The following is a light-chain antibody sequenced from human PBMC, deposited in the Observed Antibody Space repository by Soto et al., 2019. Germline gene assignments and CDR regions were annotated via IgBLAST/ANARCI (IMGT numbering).Light chain of an antibody. V-gene: IGLV1-40*01. CDR1: SSNIGAGYD. CDR3: QAYDGTLSGGV. CDR2: GNN. J-gene: IGLJ2*01. Sequence: QSVLTQPPSVSGAPGQTVTISCTGGSSNIGAGYDVHWYQQLPGTAPKLLIYGNNNRPSGVPDRFSGSKSGTSASLAITGLQAEDEADYYCQAYDGTLSGGVFGGGTKLTVL.